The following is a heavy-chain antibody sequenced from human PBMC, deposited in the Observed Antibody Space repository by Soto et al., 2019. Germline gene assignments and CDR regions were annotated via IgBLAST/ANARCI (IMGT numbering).Heavy chain of an antibody. D-gene: IGHD3-22*01. Sequence: EVQLLESGGGWVQPGGSLRLSCAASGFTFSSYAMSWVRQAPGKGLEWVSAISGSGGSTYYADSVKGRFTISRDHSKKTLYLQLNSLRAEDTAVYYCAKDPVITHTPQPPYYCDYWCQGTLVTVSS. CDR2: ISGSGGST. CDR1: GFTFSSYA. J-gene: IGHJ4*02. V-gene: IGHV3-23*01. CDR3: AKDPVITHTPQPPYYCDY.